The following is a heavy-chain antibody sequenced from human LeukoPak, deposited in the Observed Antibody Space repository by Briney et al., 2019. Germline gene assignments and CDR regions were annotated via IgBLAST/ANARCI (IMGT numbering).Heavy chain of an antibody. D-gene: IGHD6-19*01. CDR3: ARDQGSGWPTDNDY. CDR1: GGSFSGYY. CDR2: INHSGST. V-gene: IGHV4-34*01. J-gene: IGHJ4*02. Sequence: SETLSLTCAVYGGSFSGYYWSWIRQPPGKGLEWIGEINHSGSTNYNPSLKSRVTISVDTSKNQFSLKLSSVTAADTVVYYCARDQGSGWPTDNDYWGQGTLVTVSS.